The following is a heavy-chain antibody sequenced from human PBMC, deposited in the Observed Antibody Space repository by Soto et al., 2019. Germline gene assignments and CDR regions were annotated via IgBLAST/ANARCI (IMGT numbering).Heavy chain of an antibody. CDR3: ARFRASCSGGSCYLPTDYFDY. Sequence: ASVKLSCKASGYSFTSYDINWVRQATGQGLEWMGWMNPNSGNTGYAQKFQGRVTMTRNTSISTAYMELSSLSSVTAADTAVYYCARFRASCSGGSCYLPTDYFDYWGQGTLVTVSS. V-gene: IGHV1-8*01. CDR2: MNPNSGNT. CDR1: GYSFTSYD. D-gene: IGHD2-15*01. J-gene: IGHJ4*02.